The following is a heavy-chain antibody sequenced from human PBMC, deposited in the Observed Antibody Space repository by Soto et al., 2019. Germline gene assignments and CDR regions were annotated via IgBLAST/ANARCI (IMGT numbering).Heavy chain of an antibody. D-gene: IGHD3-22*01. Sequence: EAQVLESGGGFVQPGGSLRISCTASGFSFSDSAMTWVRQAPGKGLEWVAVISGSGVSRYYADSVRGRFTISRDNSQSAVYLQMNSLRPEDTAVYYCVKRPDSSDSNGYPAWGQGTQVTVSS. V-gene: IGHV3-23*01. CDR2: ISGSGVSR. CDR1: GFSFSDSA. CDR3: VKRPDSSDSNGYPA. J-gene: IGHJ5*02.